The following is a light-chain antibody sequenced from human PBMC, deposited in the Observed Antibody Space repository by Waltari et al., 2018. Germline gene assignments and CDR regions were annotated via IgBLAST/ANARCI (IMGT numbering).Light chain of an antibody. V-gene: IGKV3-20*01. CDR1: QNVGTY. CDR3: QNHERLPAM. CDR2: HAS. J-gene: IGKJ1*01. Sequence: EIVLTQSPGTLSLSPGERATLSCRASQNVGTYLAWYQQKPGQAPSLLIYHASSRATGIPDRFSGSGAETDFSLTISRLEPEDFAVYYCQNHERLPAMFGQGTNVEIK.